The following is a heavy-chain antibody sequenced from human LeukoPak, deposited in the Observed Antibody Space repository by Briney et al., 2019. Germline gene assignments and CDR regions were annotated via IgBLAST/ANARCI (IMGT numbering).Heavy chain of an antibody. V-gene: IGHV4-4*07. CDR1: GGSISSYY. Sequence: PSETLSLTCTVSGGSISSYYWSWIRQPAGKGLDWIGRIYTSGSTNYNPSLKSRVTMSVDTSKNQFSLKLSSVTAADTAVYYCARAKSSGTGNWFDPWGQGTLVTVSS. D-gene: IGHD6-19*01. J-gene: IGHJ5*02. CDR2: IYTSGST. CDR3: ARAKSSGTGNWFDP.